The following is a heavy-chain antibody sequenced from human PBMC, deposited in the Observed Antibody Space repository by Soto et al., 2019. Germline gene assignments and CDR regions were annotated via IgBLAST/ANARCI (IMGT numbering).Heavy chain of an antibody. D-gene: IGHD1-7*01. CDR2: ISSSSSYI. Sequence: PGGSLRLSCAASGFTFSSYSMNGVRQAPGKGLEWVSSISSSSSYIYYADSVKGRFTISRDNAKNSLYLQMNSLRAEDTAVYYCARDRRTTDGMDVWGQGTTVTVSS. J-gene: IGHJ6*02. CDR1: GFTFSSYS. CDR3: ARDRRTTDGMDV. V-gene: IGHV3-21*01.